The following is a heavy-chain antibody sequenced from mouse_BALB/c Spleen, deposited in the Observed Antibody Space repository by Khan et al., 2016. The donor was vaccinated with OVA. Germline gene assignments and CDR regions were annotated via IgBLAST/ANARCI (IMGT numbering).Heavy chain of an antibody. CDR2: IWGDGST. CDR1: GFSLTGYG. V-gene: IGHV2-6-7*01. D-gene: IGHD2-1*01. J-gene: IGHJ4*01. CDR3: ASADYGNYREALDY. Sequence: QVQLKESGPGLVAPSQSLSITCTVSGFSLTGYGVNWVRQPPGKGLEWLGMIWGDGSTDYHSALKSRLSISKDNSKSQVFFKLHSMQTDDTARYYWASADYGNYREALDYWGQGTSVTVSS.